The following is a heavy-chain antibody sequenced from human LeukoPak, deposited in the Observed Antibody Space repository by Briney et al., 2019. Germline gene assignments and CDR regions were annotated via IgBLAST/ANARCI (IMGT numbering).Heavy chain of an antibody. D-gene: IGHD4-23*01. CDR2: ISYRGST. Sequence: SETLSLTCTVSGGSISSYYWSWIRQPPGKGLEWIGYISYRGSTSYNPSLKSRVTISVDTSKNQFSLKLSSVTAADTAVFYCARDYGGKFDYWGQGALVTVSS. CDR3: ARDYGGKFDY. V-gene: IGHV4-59*01. J-gene: IGHJ4*02. CDR1: GGSISSYY.